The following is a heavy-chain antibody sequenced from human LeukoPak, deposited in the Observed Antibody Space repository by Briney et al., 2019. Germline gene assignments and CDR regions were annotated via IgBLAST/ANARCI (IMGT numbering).Heavy chain of an antibody. J-gene: IGHJ4*02. CDR3: AKDSGGSEYSSSYFDY. CDR1: GFTFSSYA. CDR2: ISGSGGST. V-gene: IGHV3-23*01. Sequence: GGSLRLSCAASGFTFSSYAMSWVRQAPGKGLEWVSAISGSGGSTYYADSVKGRFTISRDNPKNTLYLQMNSLRAEDTAVYYCAKDSGGSEYSSSYFDYWGQGTLVTVSS. D-gene: IGHD6-6*01.